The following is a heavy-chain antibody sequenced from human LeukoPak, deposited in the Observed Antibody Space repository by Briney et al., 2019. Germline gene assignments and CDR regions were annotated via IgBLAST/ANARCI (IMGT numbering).Heavy chain of an antibody. J-gene: IGHJ3*02. CDR3: ARVYSYAFDI. CDR1: GGALSSSSYY. D-gene: IGHD2-21*01. Sequence: SETLSLTCIVSGGALSSSSYYWGWIRQPPGKGLEWIGNIYYSGNTYYNPSLKSRVTISVDMSKNQFSLKLSSVIAADTAVYYCARVYSYAFDIWGQGTMVTVSS. V-gene: IGHV4-39*07. CDR2: IYYSGNT.